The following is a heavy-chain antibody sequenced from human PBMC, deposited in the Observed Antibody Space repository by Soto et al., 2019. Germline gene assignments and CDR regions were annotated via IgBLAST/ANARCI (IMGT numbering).Heavy chain of an antibody. J-gene: IGHJ4*02. CDR1: GFTFSSYG. Sequence: QVQLVESGGGVVQPGRSLRLSCAASGFTFSSYGMHWVRQAPGKGLEWVAVIWYDGSNKYCADSVKGRFTISRDNSKNTLYLGMNSLRAEDTAVYYCARDPGDYDILTGYDRFDYWGQGTLVTVSS. V-gene: IGHV3-33*01. CDR3: ARDPGDYDILTGYDRFDY. D-gene: IGHD3-9*01. CDR2: IWYDGSNK.